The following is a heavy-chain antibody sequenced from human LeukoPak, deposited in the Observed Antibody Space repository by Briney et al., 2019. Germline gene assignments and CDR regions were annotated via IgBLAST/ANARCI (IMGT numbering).Heavy chain of an antibody. Sequence: GGSLRLSCAASGFTFSNYYMTWVRQAPGKGLEWVANIKQDGSEKYYMDSVKGRFTISRDNAKNSLSLQLNSLRAEDTAVYYCARVGSPIAAAGTVYWGQGTLVTVSS. CDR3: ARVGSPIAAAGTVY. V-gene: IGHV3-7*01. CDR2: IKQDGSEK. J-gene: IGHJ4*02. D-gene: IGHD6-13*01. CDR1: GFTFSNYY.